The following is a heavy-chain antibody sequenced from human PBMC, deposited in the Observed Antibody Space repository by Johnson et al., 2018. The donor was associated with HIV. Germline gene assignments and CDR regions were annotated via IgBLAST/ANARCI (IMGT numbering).Heavy chain of an antibody. J-gene: IGHJ3*02. D-gene: IGHD5-12*01. CDR1: GFTVSSNY. Sequence: VQLVESGGGLVQPGGSLRLSCAASGFTVSSNYMSWVRQAPGKGLEWVSVIYTGGSTYYAESMKDRFTLSGDNSKNTLYLKMNSLRAEDTAVYYTRATIPRDAFDIWGQGTMVTVSS. V-gene: IGHV3-66*01. CDR2: IYTGGST. CDR3: RATIPRDAFDI.